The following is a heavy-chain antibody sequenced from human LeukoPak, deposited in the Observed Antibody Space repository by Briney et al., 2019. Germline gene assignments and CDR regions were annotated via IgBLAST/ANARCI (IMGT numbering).Heavy chain of an antibody. CDR3: AVYSSSWYGRYYYYGMDV. D-gene: IGHD6-13*01. V-gene: IGHV1-24*01. J-gene: IGHJ6*02. CDR2: FDPEDGET. CDR1: GYTLTELS. Sequence: ASVKVSCKVSGYTLTELSMHWVRQAPGKGLEWTGGFDPEDGETIYAQKFQGRVTMTEDTSTDTAYMELSSLRSEDTAVYYCAVYSSSWYGRYYYYGMDVWGQGTTVTVSS.